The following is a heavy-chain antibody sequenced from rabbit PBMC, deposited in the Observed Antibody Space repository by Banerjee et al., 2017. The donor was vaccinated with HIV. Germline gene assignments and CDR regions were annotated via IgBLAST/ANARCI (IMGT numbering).Heavy chain of an antibody. Sequence: QQLQESGGGLVKPEGSLTLTCKASGFDFSSYYMSWVRLAPGKGLEWIGIIYAGGRSADYASWVSGRFTISSDNAQNTVDLQMNSLTAADTATYFCARAYGSTSGYSLDLRGPGTLVTVS. CDR1: GFDFSSYY. CDR2: IYAGGRSA. CDR3: ARAYGSTSGYSLDL. J-gene: IGHJ6*01. D-gene: IGHD1-1*01. V-gene: IGHV1S7*01.